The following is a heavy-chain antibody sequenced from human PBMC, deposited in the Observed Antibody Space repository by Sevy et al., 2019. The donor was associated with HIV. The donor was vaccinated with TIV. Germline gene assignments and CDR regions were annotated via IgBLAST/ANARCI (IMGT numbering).Heavy chain of an antibody. CDR3: ARGTRGLPSS. CDR2: INTDGNSI. D-gene: IGHD2-2*01. CDR1: GFTFSNFW. J-gene: IGHJ5*02. V-gene: IGHV3-74*01. Sequence: GGSLSLSCAASGFTFSNFWMHWVRQGPGKGLVWVSRINTDGNSISYADSVKGRFTISRDNAKTTVFLQMNSLRSEDTAVYYCARGTRGLPSSWGQGTLVTVSS.